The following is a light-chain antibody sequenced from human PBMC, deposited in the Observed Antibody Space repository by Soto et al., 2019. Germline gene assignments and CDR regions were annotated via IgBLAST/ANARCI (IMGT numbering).Light chain of an antibody. V-gene: IGKV1-39*01. CDR1: QSISNF. J-gene: IGKJ1*01. Sequence: DIQLTQSPSSLSASVGDRLTITCRASQSISNFLNWYQQRPGQAPKLLISSSSNVQSGVPSRFSGRGSETDFTLTISGLQPEDAASYCCQQSYNTPRTFGQGTKVEI. CDR2: SSS. CDR3: QQSYNTPRT.